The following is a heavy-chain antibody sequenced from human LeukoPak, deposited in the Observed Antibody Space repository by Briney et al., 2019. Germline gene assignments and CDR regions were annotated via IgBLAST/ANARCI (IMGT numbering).Heavy chain of an antibody. J-gene: IGHJ1*01. CDR2: IYYSGST. CDR1: GGSISSSSYY. V-gene: IGHV4-39*01. D-gene: IGHD6-13*01. CDR3: ASSREQHEYFQH. Sequence: SETLSLTCTVSGGSISSSSYYWGWIRQPPGKGLEWIGSIYYSGSTYYNPSLKSRVTISVDTSKNQFSLKLSSVTAADTAVYYCASSREQHEYFQHWGQGTLVTVSS.